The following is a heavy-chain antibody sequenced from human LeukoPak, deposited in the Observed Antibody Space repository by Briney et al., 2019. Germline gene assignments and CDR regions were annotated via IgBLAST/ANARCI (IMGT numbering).Heavy chain of an antibody. J-gene: IGHJ5*02. CDR2: MNPNSGNT. V-gene: IGHV1-8*01. Sequence: ASVKVSCKASGYTFTSYDINWVRQATGQGPEWMGWMNPNSGNTGYAQKFQGRVTMTRNTSISTAYMELSSLRSEDTAVYYCARVPYSSGRGWFDPWGQGTLVTVSS. D-gene: IGHD6-19*01. CDR3: ARVPYSSGRGWFDP. CDR1: GYTFTSYD.